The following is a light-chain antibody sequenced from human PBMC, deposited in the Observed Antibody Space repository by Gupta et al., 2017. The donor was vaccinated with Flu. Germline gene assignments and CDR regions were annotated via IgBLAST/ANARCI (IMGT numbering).Light chain of an antibody. V-gene: IGKV3-20*01. CDR3: QQYGSSPLT. CDR1: QSVSSSY. CDR2: GAS. Sequence: IVLTQSSVTLSLSPGERATLSCRASQSVSSSYLAWYQKKPGQAPRLLIYGASSRATGIPDRFSGSGSGTDFTLTISRLEPEDFAVYYCQQYGSSPLTFGGGTKVEIK. J-gene: IGKJ4*01.